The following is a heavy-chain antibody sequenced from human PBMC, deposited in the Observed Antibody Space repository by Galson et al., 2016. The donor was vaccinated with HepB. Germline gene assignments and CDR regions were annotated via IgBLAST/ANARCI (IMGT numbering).Heavy chain of an antibody. V-gene: IGHV4-39*01. CDR2: VYSSGRT. CDR1: SGSISSSDYC. D-gene: IGHD2-2*01. CDR3: ARHVGRGQLPKWFAP. J-gene: IGHJ5*02. Sequence: ETLSLTCTVSSGSISSSDYCWGWIRQPPGKGLEWIGSVYSSGRTYYNPSLKSRLSISVDTSRNQFSLKLSSMTPADTAVYYCARHVGRGQLPKWFAPWGQGTLVTVSS.